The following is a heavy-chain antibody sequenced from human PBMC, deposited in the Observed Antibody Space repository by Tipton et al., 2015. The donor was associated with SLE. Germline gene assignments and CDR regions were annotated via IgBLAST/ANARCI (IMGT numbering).Heavy chain of an antibody. V-gene: IGHV4-61*02. CDR2: IYTSGST. CDR1: GGSISSGSYY. CDR3: ASWNDYSNYAGFDP. J-gene: IGHJ5*02. D-gene: IGHD4-11*01. Sequence: TLSLTCTVSGGSISSGSYYWSWIRQPAGKGLEWIGLIYTSGSTNYNPSLKSRVTISVDTSKNQFSLKLSSVTAADTAVYYCASWNDYSNYAGFDPWGQGTLVTVSS.